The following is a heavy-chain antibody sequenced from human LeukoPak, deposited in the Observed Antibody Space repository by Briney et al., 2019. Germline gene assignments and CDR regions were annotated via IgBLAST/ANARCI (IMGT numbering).Heavy chain of an antibody. Sequence: GGSLRLSCAASGITFSSYAMHWVRQAPGKGLEWVAVISYDGSNKYYADSVKGRFTISRDNSKNTLCLQMNSLRAEDTAVYYCARVMGRYCSSNSCYVDYWGQGTLVTVSS. CDR3: ARVMGRYCSSNSCYVDY. CDR1: GITFSSYA. CDR2: ISYDGSNK. J-gene: IGHJ4*02. D-gene: IGHD2-2*01. V-gene: IGHV3-30*04.